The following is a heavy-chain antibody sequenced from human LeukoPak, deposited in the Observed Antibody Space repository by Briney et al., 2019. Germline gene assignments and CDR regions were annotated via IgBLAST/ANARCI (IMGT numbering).Heavy chain of an antibody. D-gene: IGHD6-19*01. CDR2: INAYNGNT. CDR1: GYTFTSYG. CDR3: ARDPVEYSSGWYE. J-gene: IGHJ4*02. V-gene: IGHV1-18*01. Sequence: ASVKVSCKASGYTFTSYGISWVRQAPGQGLEWMGWINAYNGNTNYEQKFQGRVTITADESTGTAYMELSSLRSEDTAVYYCARDPVEYSSGWYEWGQGTLVTVSS.